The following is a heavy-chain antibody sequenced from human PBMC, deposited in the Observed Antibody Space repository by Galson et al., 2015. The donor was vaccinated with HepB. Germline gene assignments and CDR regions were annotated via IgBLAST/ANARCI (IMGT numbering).Heavy chain of an antibody. D-gene: IGHD6-19*01. CDR1: GGTFSSYA. Sequence: SVKVSCKASGGTFSSYAISWVRQAPGQGLEWMGGIIPIFGTANYAQKFQGRVTITADESTSTAYMGLSSLRSEDTAVYYCARAPSAGYSGGWYSSDWFDPWGQGTLVTVSS. CDR2: IIPIFGTA. J-gene: IGHJ5*02. V-gene: IGHV1-69*13. CDR3: ARAPSAGYSGGWYSSDWFDP.